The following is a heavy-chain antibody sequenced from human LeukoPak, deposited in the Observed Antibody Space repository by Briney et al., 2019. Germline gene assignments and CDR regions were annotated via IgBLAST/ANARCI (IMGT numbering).Heavy chain of an antibody. CDR1: GYSISSGYY. CDR3: ARASPDCSSTSCYTGGAFDI. CDR2: IYPSGST. J-gene: IGHJ3*02. Sequence: PSETLSLTCAVSGYSISSGYYWGWIRQPPGKGLEWIGSIYPSGSTYYNPSLKRRVTISVDTSKNQFSLKLSSVTAADTAVYYCARASPDCSSTSCYTGGAFDIWGQGTMVTVSS. D-gene: IGHD2-2*02. V-gene: IGHV4-38-2*01.